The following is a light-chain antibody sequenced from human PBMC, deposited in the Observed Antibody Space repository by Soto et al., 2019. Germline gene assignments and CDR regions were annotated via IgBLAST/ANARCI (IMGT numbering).Light chain of an antibody. V-gene: IGLV1-40*01. CDR1: SSNIGAGYD. Sequence: SVLTQPPSVSGAPGQRVTISSTGSSSNIGAGYDVHWYQQLPGTAPKLLIYGNSNRPSGVPDRFSGSKSGTSASLAITGLQAEDEADYYCQSYDSSLSGSSVFGTGTKVTVL. J-gene: IGLJ1*01. CDR2: GNS. CDR3: QSYDSSLSGSSV.